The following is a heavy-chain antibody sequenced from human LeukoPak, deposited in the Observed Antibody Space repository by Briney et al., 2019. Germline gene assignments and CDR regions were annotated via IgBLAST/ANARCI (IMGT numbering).Heavy chain of an antibody. CDR3: ARHGTISSESYFDY. J-gene: IGHJ4*02. V-gene: IGHV4-30-4*01. Sequence: PSQTLSLTCTVSGGSISSGHYYWSWIRQPPGKGLECIGYIYFTGSTYYNPSLKSRVTISVDTSKSQFSLNLTSVTAADTAVYYCARHGTISSESYFDYWGQGALVTVSS. CDR1: GGSISSGHYY. D-gene: IGHD1-14*01. CDR2: IYFTGST.